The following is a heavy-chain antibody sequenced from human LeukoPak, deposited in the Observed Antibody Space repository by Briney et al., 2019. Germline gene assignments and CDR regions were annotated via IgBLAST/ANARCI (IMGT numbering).Heavy chain of an antibody. CDR1: GYTLTSYD. CDR3: TRETSSRYFDF. CDR2: MNPNSGRT. Sequence: ASVKVSCKASGYTLTSYDINWVRQATGQGLEWMGWMNPNSGRTGYAQKFRDRISITRNTSISTAYMELSSLTSEDTGVYYCTRETSSRYFDFWGQGTLVTVSS. J-gene: IGHJ4*02. V-gene: IGHV1-8*01.